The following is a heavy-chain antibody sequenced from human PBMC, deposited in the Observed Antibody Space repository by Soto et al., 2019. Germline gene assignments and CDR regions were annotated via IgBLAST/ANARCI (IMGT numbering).Heavy chain of an antibody. CDR2: INSDGRST. V-gene: IGHV3-74*01. D-gene: IGHD6-6*01. J-gene: IGHJ5*02. CDR1: GFTLSSYW. Sequence: PGGSLRLSFAASGFTLSSYWMHWVRQAPGKGLVWVSRINSDGRSTSYAYSVKVRFTTSRDNAENTLYLQMNSLRDEDTAVYYCARGRPTWFHXWGQGTLVTVSX. CDR3: ARGRPTWFHX.